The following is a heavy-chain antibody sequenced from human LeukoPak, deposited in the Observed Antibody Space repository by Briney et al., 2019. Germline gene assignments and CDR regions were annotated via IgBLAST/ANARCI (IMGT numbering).Heavy chain of an antibody. CDR1: GYTFTGYY. V-gene: IGHV1-2*04. Sequence: ASVKVSCKASGYTFTGYYMHWVRQAPGQGLEWMGWINPNSGGTNYAQKFQGWVIMTRDTSISTAYMELSRLRSDDTAVYYCARAGPYCSGGSCSDYFDYWGQGTLVTVSS. J-gene: IGHJ4*02. D-gene: IGHD2-15*01. CDR3: ARAGPYCSGGSCSDYFDY. CDR2: INPNSGGT.